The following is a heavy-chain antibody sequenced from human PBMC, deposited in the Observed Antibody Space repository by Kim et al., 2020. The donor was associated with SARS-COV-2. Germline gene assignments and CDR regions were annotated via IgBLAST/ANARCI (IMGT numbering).Heavy chain of an antibody. CDR3: ARGGYYQVYFDY. CDR1: GGSISSYY. D-gene: IGHD3-22*01. Sequence: SETLSLTCTVSGGSISSYYWSWIRQPPGKGLEWIGYIYYSGSTNYNPSLKSRVTISVDTSKNQFSLKLSSVTAADTAVYYCARGGYYQVYFDYWGQGTLVTVSS. V-gene: IGHV4-59*13. J-gene: IGHJ4*02. CDR2: IYYSGST.